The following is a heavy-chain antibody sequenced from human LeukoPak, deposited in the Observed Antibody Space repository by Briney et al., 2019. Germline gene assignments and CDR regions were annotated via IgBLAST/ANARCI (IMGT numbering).Heavy chain of an antibody. J-gene: IGHJ3*02. CDR3: ARTHCSSTSCLLYDAFDI. CDR1: GGTFSSYA. CDR2: IIPIFGTA. D-gene: IGHD2-2*01. Sequence: ASVKVSCKASGGTFSSYAISWVRQAPGQGLEWMGGIIPIFGTANYAQKFQGRVTITTDESTSTAYMELSSLRSEDTAVYYCARTHCSSTSCLLYDAFDIWGQGTMVTVSS. V-gene: IGHV1-69*05.